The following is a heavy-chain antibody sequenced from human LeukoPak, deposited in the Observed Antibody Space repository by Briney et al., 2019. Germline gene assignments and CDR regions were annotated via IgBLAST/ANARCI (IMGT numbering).Heavy chain of an antibody. CDR1: GFTFSSYS. Sequence: GGSLRLSCAASGFTFSSYSMNWVRQAPGKGLEWVSSISSSSSYIYYADSVKGRFTISRDNAKNSLYLQMNSLRAEDTAVYYCARAPRIYSGYDFYWFDPWGQGTLVTVSS. V-gene: IGHV3-21*01. CDR3: ARAPRIYSGYDFYWFDP. D-gene: IGHD5-12*01. CDR2: ISSSSSYI. J-gene: IGHJ5*02.